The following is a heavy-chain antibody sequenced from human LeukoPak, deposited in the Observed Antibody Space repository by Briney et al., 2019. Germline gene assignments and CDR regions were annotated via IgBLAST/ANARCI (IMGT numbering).Heavy chain of an antibody. CDR1: GFTLSSYW. Sequence: LSGGSLRLSCAASGFTLSSYWMHWVRQAPGKGLVWVSRIFSDASSTNYADSVKGRFTISRDNAKNTLYLQMNSLRADDTAVYYCARVLPNSGRYFDYWGQGTLVTVSS. CDR2: IFSDASST. CDR3: ARVLPNSGRYFDY. J-gene: IGHJ4*02. D-gene: IGHD6-19*01. V-gene: IGHV3-74*01.